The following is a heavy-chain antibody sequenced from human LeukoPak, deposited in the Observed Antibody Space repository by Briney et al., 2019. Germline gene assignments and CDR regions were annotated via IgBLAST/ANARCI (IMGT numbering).Heavy chain of an antibody. V-gene: IGHV1-69*13. CDR3: ARVRDSSSWYYFDY. D-gene: IGHD6-13*01. CDR1: GGTFISYA. J-gene: IGHJ4*02. Sequence: ASVKVSCKASGGTFISYAISWVRQAPGQGLEWMGGIIPIFGTANYAQKFQGRVTITADESTSTAYMELSSLRSEDTAVYYCARVRDSSSWYYFDYWGQGTLVTVSS. CDR2: IIPIFGTA.